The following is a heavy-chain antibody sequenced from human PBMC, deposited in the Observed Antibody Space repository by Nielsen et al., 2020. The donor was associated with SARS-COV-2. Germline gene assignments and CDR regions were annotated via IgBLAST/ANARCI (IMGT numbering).Heavy chain of an antibody. CDR3: AKVNERAAADY. Sequence: GESLKISCAASGFTFSSYAMSWVRQAPGKGLEWVSAISGSGGSTYYADSVKGRFTISRDNSKNTLYLQMNSLRAEDTAVYYCAKVNERAAADYWGQGTLVTVSS. D-gene: IGHD6-13*01. J-gene: IGHJ4*02. CDR1: GFTFSSYA. CDR2: ISGSGGST. V-gene: IGHV3-23*01.